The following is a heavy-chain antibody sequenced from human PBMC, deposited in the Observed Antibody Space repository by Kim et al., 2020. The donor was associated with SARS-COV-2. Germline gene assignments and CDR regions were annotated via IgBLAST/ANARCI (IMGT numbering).Heavy chain of an antibody. CDR3: ARALVAYYYGMDV. V-gene: IGHV4-31*02. Sequence: YNPSLRSRVTISVDTSKNQFSLKLSSVTAADTAVYYCARALVAYYYGMDVWGQGTTVTVSS. J-gene: IGHJ6*02. D-gene: IGHD3-9*01.